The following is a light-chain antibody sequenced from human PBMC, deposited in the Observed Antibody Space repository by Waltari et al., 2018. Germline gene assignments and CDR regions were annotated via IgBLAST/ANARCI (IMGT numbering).Light chain of an antibody. J-gene: IGKJ3*01. Sequence: DIVLTQSPDSLAVSLGERATINCKSSQSVLYSSNNENYLAWDQQKPGHRPKLLIYWASNRASGVPYRFSGSGSETDFSLTINSLQAEDVAVYYCHQYYNTPFTFGPGTRVEVK. CDR1: QSVLYSSNNENY. CDR3: HQYYNTPFT. V-gene: IGKV4-1*01. CDR2: WAS.